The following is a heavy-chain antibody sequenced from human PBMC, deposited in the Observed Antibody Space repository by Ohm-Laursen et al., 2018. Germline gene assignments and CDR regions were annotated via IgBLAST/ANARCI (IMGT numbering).Heavy chain of an antibody. CDR3: ARELAYYDSSGLDAFDI. CDR1: GGSISSYY. J-gene: IGHJ3*02. D-gene: IGHD3-22*01. V-gene: IGHV4-59*01. Sequence: SETLSLTCSVSGGSISSYYWTWIRQPPGKGLEWIGYIYYSGSTYYNPSLKSRVTISVDTSKNQFSLKLSSVTAADTAVYYCARELAYYDSSGLDAFDIWGQGTMVTVSS. CDR2: IYYSGST.